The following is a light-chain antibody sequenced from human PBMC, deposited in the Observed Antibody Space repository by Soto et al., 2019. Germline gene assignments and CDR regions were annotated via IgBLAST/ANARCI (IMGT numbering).Light chain of an antibody. CDR3: QQYNNWPRT. CDR1: QSFSSN. Sequence: EIVMTQSPATLSVSPWERATLSCRASQSFSSNLAWYQQKPGQAPRLLIYGASTRATGIPARFSGSGSGTEFTLTISSLQSEDFAVYYCQQYNNWPRTFGQGTKVEIK. J-gene: IGKJ1*01. CDR2: GAS. V-gene: IGKV3-15*01.